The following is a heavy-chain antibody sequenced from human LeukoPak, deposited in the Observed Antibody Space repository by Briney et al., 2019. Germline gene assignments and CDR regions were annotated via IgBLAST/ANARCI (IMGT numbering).Heavy chain of an antibody. CDR3: ARDPVRGYSYGTGHWYYFDY. CDR2: INPSGGST. CDR1: GYTFTSYY. V-gene: IGHV1-46*01. D-gene: IGHD5-18*01. Sequence: ASVKVSCKASGYTFTSYYMHWVRQAPGQGLEWMGIINPSGGSTSYAQKFQGRATMTRDTSTSTVYMELSSLRSEDTAVYYCARDPVRGYSYGTGHWYYFDYWGQGTLVTVSS. J-gene: IGHJ4*02.